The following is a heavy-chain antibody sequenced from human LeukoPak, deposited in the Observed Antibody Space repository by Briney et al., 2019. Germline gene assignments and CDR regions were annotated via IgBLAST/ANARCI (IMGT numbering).Heavy chain of an antibody. CDR2: ISGYNGHT. CDR3: ARVARGGSGDT. CDR1: GYTFTSYY. V-gene: IGHV1-18*04. D-gene: IGHD2-15*01. J-gene: IGHJ5*02. Sequence: ASVKVSCKASGYTFTSYYMHWVRQAPGQGLEWMGWISGYNGHTNYAQGVQGRVTMTTDTSTRTAYMELRSLTSDDTAVYYCARVARGGSGDTWGQGTLVTVSS.